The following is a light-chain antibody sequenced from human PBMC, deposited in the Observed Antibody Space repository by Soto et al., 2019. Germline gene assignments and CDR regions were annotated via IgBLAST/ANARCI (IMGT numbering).Light chain of an antibody. J-gene: IGLJ3*02. V-gene: IGLV2-11*01. Sequence: QSALTQPRSVSGSPGQSVTISCTGTSNDVGGYNYVSWYQQHPGKAPNVIIYDVTKRPSGVPDRFSGSKSGNTASLTISGLQAEDEADYYCCSPAGSYIYWVFGGGTKVTVL. CDR2: DVT. CDR3: CSPAGSYIYWV. CDR1: SNDVGGYNY.